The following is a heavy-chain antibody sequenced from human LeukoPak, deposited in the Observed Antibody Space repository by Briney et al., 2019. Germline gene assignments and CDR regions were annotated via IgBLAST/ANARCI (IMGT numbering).Heavy chain of an antibody. D-gene: IGHD6-13*01. V-gene: IGHV3-21*01. Sequence: PGGSLRLSCAASGFAFSSYSMNWVCQAPGKGLEWVSSISSVSSFIYYADSVKGRFTITRDNAKNSLYLQMNSLRAEDTAVDYCASVGSSSWCEDYWGRGTLVTVS. CDR1: GFAFSSYS. CDR2: ISSVSSFI. J-gene: IGHJ4*02. CDR3: ASVGSSSWCEDY.